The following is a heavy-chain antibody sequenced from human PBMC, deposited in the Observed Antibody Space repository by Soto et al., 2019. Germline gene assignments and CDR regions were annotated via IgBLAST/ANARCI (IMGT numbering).Heavy chain of an antibody. Sequence: NPGGSLRLSCAASGFTFSNAWMSWVRQAPGKGLEWVGRIKSKTDGGTTDYAAPVKGRFTISRDDSKNTLYLQMNSLKTEDTAVYYCTTDLSYYDSSGYYYSSFCCGMDVWGQGTTVTVSS. CDR2: IKSKTDGGTT. V-gene: IGHV3-15*01. J-gene: IGHJ6*02. CDR1: GFTFSNAW. D-gene: IGHD3-22*01. CDR3: TTDLSYYDSSGYYYSSFCCGMDV.